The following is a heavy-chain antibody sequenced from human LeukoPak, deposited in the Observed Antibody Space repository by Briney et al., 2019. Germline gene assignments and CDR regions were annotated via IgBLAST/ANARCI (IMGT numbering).Heavy chain of an antibody. D-gene: IGHD5-12*01. CDR3: ARTFSGYGGDY. CDR2: IYYSGST. CDR1: GGSISSYY. J-gene: IGHJ4*02. Sequence: SETLSLTCTVSGGSISSYYWSWIRQPPGKGLEWIGYIYYSGSTNYNPSLKSRVTISVDTSKNQFSLKLSSVTAADTAVYYCARTFSGYGGDYWGQGTLVTVSS. V-gene: IGHV4-59*08.